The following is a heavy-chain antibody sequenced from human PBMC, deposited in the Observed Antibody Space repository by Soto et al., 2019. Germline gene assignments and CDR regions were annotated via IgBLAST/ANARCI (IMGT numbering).Heavy chain of an antibody. CDR3: ERGARRDESSGRRSWFDP. CDR1: GFTFSDHY. V-gene: IGHV3-11*01. CDR2: ISGSGNTI. J-gene: IGHJ5*02. D-gene: IGHD3-22*01. Sequence: GGSLRLSCAASGFTFSDHYMSWIRQAPGKGLEWVSYISGSGNTIYYADSLKGRFTISRDNAKNSLYLQMNSLRAEDTAVYYCERGARRDESSGRRSWFDPWGQGTLVTVSA.